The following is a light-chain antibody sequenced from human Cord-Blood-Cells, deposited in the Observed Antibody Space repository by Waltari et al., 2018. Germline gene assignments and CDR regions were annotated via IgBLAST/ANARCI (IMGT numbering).Light chain of an antibody. CDR1: QGISSY. CDR2: AAS. V-gene: IGKV1-8*01. Sequence: IRRTKSPSSSSAPPGDRATLTCRASQGISSYLAWYQQKPGKAPKLLIYAASTLQSGVPSRFSGSGSGTDFTLTISCLQSEDFATYYCQQYYSYPLTFGGGTKVEIK. CDR3: QQYYSYPLT. J-gene: IGKJ4*01.